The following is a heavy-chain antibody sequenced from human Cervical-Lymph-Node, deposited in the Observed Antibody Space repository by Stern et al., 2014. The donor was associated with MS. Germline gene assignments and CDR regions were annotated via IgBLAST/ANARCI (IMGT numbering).Heavy chain of an antibody. V-gene: IGHV3-30*18. CDR3: AKDRGMIVVVTYSLDS. CDR2: ISYDGSNA. CDR1: GFSFRSYG. D-gene: IGHD3-22*01. Sequence: VQLVESGGIVVQPGRSLRLSCVASGFSFRSYGMHWVRQAPGKGLEWVAVISYDGSNAYYADSVKSRFTISRDNSKNTLYLQLNSLRAEDTAVYFCAKDRGMIVVVTYSLDSWGQGTLVTVSS. J-gene: IGHJ4*02.